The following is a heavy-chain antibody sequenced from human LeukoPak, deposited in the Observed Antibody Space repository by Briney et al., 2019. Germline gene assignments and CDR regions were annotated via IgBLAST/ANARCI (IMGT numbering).Heavy chain of an antibody. Sequence: GGSLRLSCAASGFIFSTHGVNWVRQAPGKGLEWISYISSESNAIYYADSVKGRFTCSRDNAKNSLHLQMNSLRAEDTAVYYCARGLGNMVRGVYYFDYWGQGTLVTVSS. CDR2: ISSESNAI. V-gene: IGHV3-48*04. D-gene: IGHD5-18*01. CDR1: GFIFSTHG. CDR3: ARGLGNMVRGVYYFDY. J-gene: IGHJ4*02.